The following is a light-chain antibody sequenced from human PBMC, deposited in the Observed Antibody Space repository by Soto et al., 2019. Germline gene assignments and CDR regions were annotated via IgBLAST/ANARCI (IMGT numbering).Light chain of an antibody. J-gene: IGLJ3*02. CDR3: CSYAGSYRWV. Sequence: QSAPTQPRSVSGSPGQSVTISCTGTSSDVGNYNYVAWYRQHPGNAPKLMIYDVAQRPSGVPDRFSGSKSGNTASLTISGLQAEDESDYYCCSYAGSYRWVFGGGTKLTVL. CDR2: DVA. CDR1: SSDVGNYNY. V-gene: IGLV2-11*01.